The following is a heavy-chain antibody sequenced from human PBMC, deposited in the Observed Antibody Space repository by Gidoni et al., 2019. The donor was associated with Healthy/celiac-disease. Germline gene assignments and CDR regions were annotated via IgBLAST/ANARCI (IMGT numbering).Heavy chain of an antibody. CDR1: GFTFDDYA. CDR3: AKASCGGDCYWSYFDY. Sequence: EVQLVESGGGLVQPGRSLRLSCAASGFTFDDYAMHWVRQAPGKGLEWVSGISWNSGSIGYADSVKGRFTISRDNAKNSLYLQMNSLRAEDTALYYCAKASCGGDCYWSYFDYWGQGTLVTVSS. V-gene: IGHV3-9*01. D-gene: IGHD2-21*02. J-gene: IGHJ4*02. CDR2: ISWNSGSI.